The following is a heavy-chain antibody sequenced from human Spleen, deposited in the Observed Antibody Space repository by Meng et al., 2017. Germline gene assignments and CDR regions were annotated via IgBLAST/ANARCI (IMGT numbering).Heavy chain of an antibody. Sequence: GESLKISCAASGFTFSTYAMSWVRQAPGKGLEWVSSISGSGINTYYADSVKGRSTISRDNSKNTLNLQMNSLRAEDTAVYYCAKRPGIAVAGDYWGQGTLVTVSS. CDR3: AKRPGIAVAGDY. V-gene: IGHV3-23*01. J-gene: IGHJ4*02. CDR1: GFTFSTYA. D-gene: IGHD6-19*01. CDR2: ISGSGINT.